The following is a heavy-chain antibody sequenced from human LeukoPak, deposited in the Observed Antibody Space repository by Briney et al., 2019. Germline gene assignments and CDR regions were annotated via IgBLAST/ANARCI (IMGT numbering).Heavy chain of an antibody. CDR1: GYTFTIYG. CDR3: AGSDTWYQLLSFAFDI. CDR2: ISAYNGNT. Sequence: ASVKVSCKDSGYTFTIYGISRVRQALGQGLEWMGWISAYNGNTNYAQTLQGRVTMTTDTSTRTAYMKLRSLRSDGPAVYYCAGSDTWYQLLSFAFDIWGQGTMVTVSS. V-gene: IGHV1-18*01. D-gene: IGHD2-2*01. J-gene: IGHJ3*02.